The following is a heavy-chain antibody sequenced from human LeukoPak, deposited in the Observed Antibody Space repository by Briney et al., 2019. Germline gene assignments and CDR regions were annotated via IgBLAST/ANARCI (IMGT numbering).Heavy chain of an antibody. Sequence: ASVKVSCKASGYTFTSYDINWVRRATGQGLEWMGWMNPNSGNTGYAQKFQGRVNMTRNTSIGTAYMELSSLESEDTAVYYCARRRSGSSGPPSDHWGQGTLVTVSS. J-gene: IGHJ4*02. CDR3: ARRRSGSSGPPSDH. V-gene: IGHV1-8*01. D-gene: IGHD6-6*01. CDR1: GYTFTSYD. CDR2: MNPNSGNT.